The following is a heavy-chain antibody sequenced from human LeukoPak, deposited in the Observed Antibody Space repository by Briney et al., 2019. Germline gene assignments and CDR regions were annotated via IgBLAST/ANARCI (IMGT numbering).Heavy chain of an antibody. Sequence: SETLSLTCTVSGDSINSGDFYWSWIRQHTGKGLEWIGYIYYSGTTYYNPSLRSRLTITEDTSKNQFSLKLSSVTAADTAVYYCARTNSGSGYDWCFDHWGQGTLVTVSS. V-gene: IGHV4-31*03. CDR1: GDSINSGDFY. CDR3: ARTNSGSGYDWCFDH. J-gene: IGHJ4*02. D-gene: IGHD5-12*01. CDR2: IYYSGTT.